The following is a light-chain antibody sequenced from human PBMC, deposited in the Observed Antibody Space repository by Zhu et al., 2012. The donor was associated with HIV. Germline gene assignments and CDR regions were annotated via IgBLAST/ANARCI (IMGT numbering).Light chain of an antibody. Sequence: DIELTQSPGTLSLSPGESATLSCRASQSLSYFLAWYQQKPGQAPRLLIYGASSRATGIPERFSGSGSETDFTLTIGSLEPEDFAVYYCQQYATSPRITFGQGTRLDXK. CDR1: QSLSYF. J-gene: IGKJ5*01. CDR2: GAS. CDR3: QQYATSPRIT. V-gene: IGKV3-20*01.